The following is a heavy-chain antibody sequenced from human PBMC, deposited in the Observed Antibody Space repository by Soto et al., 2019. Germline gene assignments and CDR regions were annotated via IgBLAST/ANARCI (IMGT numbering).Heavy chain of an antibody. CDR2: ISYDGSNK. Sequence: QVQLVESGGGVVQPGRSLRLSCAASGFTFSSYGMHWVRQAPGKGLEWVAVISYDGSNKYYADSVKGRFTISRDNSKNXXYXQXXSLRAEDTAVYYCAKELNDVLLWFGELSLSGYFDYWGQGTLVTVSS. J-gene: IGHJ4*02. D-gene: IGHD3-10*01. CDR1: GFTFSSYG. CDR3: AKELNDVLLWFGELSLSGYFDY. V-gene: IGHV3-30*18.